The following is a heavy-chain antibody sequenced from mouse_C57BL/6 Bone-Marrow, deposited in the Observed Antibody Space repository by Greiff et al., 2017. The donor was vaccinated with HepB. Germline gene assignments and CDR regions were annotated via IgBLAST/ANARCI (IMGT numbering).Heavy chain of an antibody. J-gene: IGHJ3*01. CDR3: KKFYYGTSFAY. CDR2: IRLKSDNYAT. Sequence: EVQLVESGGGLVQPGGSMKLSCVASGFTFSNYWMNWVRQSPEKGLEWVAQIRLKSDNYATHYAESVKGRFTISRDDSKSSVYLQMNNLRAEDTGIYYCKKFYYGTSFAYWGQGTLVTVSA. V-gene: IGHV6-3*01. D-gene: IGHD1-1*01. CDR1: GFTFSNYW.